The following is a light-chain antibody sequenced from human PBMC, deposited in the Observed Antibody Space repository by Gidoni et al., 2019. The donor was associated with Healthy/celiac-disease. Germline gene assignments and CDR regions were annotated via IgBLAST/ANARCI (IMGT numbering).Light chain of an antibody. Sequence: AIRMTQSPSSFSASTGDRVTIPCRASQGISSYLAWYQQKPGKAPKLLIYAASTLQSGVPSRFSGSGSGTDFTLTISCLQSEDFATYYCQQYYSSYTFGQGTKLEIK. V-gene: IGKV1-8*01. J-gene: IGKJ2*01. CDR1: QGISSY. CDR3: QQYYSSYT. CDR2: AAS.